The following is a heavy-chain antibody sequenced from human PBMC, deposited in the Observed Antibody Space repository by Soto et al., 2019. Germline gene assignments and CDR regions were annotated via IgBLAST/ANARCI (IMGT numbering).Heavy chain of an antibody. D-gene: IGHD1-1*01. J-gene: IGHJ5*02. CDR3: VRDGTKTLRDWLDP. V-gene: IGHV4-4*07. CDR2: IYATGTT. CDR1: GASISGFY. Sequence: SETLSLTCTVSGASISGFYWSWIRKSAGKGLEWIGRIYATGTTDYNPSLKSRVMMSVDTSKKQFSLKLRSVTAADTAVYYCVRDGTKTLRDWLDPWGQGISVTVFS.